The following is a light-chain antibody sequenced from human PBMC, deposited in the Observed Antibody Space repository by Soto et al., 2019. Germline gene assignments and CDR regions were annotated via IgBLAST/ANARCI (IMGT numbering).Light chain of an antibody. CDR3: CSYAGSYTFWV. CDR1: SSDVGGYNY. Sequence: QSALTQPRSVSGSPGQSVTISCTGTSSDVGGYNYVSWYQQHPGKAPKLMIFDVSKRPSGVPDRFSGSKSGSTASLTISGLQAEDEADYYCCSYAGSYTFWVFGGGTKVTVL. J-gene: IGLJ3*02. V-gene: IGLV2-11*01. CDR2: DVS.